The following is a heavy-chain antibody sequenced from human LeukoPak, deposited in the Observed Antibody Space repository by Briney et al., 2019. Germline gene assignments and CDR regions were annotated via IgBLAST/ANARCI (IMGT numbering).Heavy chain of an antibody. J-gene: IGHJ4*02. CDR3: ARGYSSSSYYFDY. CDR1: GGSISSYY. Sequence: PSETLPLTCTVSGGSISSYYWSWIRQPPGKGLEWIGYIYYSGSTNYNPSLKSRVTISVDTSKNQFSLKLSSVTAADTAVYYCARGYSSSSYYFDYWGQGTLVTVSS. V-gene: IGHV4-59*01. D-gene: IGHD6-6*01. CDR2: IYYSGST.